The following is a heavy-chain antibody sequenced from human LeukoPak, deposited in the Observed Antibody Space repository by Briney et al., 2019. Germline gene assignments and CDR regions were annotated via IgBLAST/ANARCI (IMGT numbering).Heavy chain of an antibody. J-gene: IGHJ4*02. CDR3: AGQKDPRPMDY. CDR2: ISAYNGNT. V-gene: IGHV1-18*01. CDR1: GYTFTSYG. Sequence: GASVKVSCKASGYTFTSYGISWVRQAPGQGLEWMGWISAYNGNTNYAQKFQGRVTMTRDTSISTAYMELSELTSGDTAVYYCAGQKDPRPMDYWGQGTLVTVSS.